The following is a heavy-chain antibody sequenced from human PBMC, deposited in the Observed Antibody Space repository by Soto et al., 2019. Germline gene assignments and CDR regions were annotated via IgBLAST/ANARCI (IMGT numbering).Heavy chain of an antibody. CDR1: GFTFSSYS. D-gene: IGHD5-12*01. CDR3: ARGLLRFPVFGGYADHSYGLAV. Sequence: PGGSLRLSCAASGFTFSSYSMNWVRQAPGKGLEWVSYISSSSSTIYYADSVKGRFTISRDNAKNSLYLQMNSLRDEDTAVYYCARGLLRFPVFGGYADHSYGLAVRGQGTTVTVSS. CDR2: ISSSSSTI. J-gene: IGHJ6*01. V-gene: IGHV3-48*02.